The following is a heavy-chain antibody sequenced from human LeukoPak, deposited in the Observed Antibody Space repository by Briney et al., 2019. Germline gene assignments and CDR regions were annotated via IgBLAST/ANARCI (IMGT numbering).Heavy chain of an antibody. D-gene: IGHD4-17*01. J-gene: IGHJ6*02. Sequence: ASVKVSCKASGYTFTSYGISWVRPAPGQGLEWMGWISAYNGNTNSAQKPQGRVTMTTDTSTSTAYMELRSLRSDDTAVYYCARDRVTTHSYYYGMDVWGQGTTVTVSS. CDR2: ISAYNGNT. CDR3: ARDRVTTHSYYYGMDV. CDR1: GYTFTSYG. V-gene: IGHV1-18*01.